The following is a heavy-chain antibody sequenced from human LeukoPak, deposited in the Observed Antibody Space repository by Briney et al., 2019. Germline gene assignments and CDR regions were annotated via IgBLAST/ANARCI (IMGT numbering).Heavy chain of an antibody. V-gene: IGHV4-38-2*02. J-gene: IGHJ6*03. CDR3: ARDNRQGYGFYYYYYMDV. CDR2: IYHSGST. D-gene: IGHD5-18*01. CDR1: GYSISSGYY. Sequence: PSETLSLTCTVSGYSISSGYYWGWIRQPPGKGLEWIGSIYHSGSTYYNPSLKSRVTISVDTSKNQFSLKLSSVTAADTAVYYCARDNRQGYGFYYYYYMDVWGKGTTVTVSS.